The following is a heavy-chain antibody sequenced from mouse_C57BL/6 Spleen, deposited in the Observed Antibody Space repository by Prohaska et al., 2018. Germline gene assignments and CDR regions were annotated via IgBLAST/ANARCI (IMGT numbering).Heavy chain of an antibody. CDR2: ISYDGSN. CDR3: ARDPYYYYGSSYWYFDV. Sequence: DVQLQESGPGLVKPSQSLSLTCSVTGSSITSGYYWNWIRQFPGNKLEWMGYISYDGSNNYNPSLKNRISIIRDTSKNQFFLKLNSVTTEDTATYYCARDPYYYYGSSYWYFDVWGTGTTVTVSS. D-gene: IGHD1-1*01. J-gene: IGHJ1*03. CDR1: GSSITSGYY. V-gene: IGHV3-6*01.